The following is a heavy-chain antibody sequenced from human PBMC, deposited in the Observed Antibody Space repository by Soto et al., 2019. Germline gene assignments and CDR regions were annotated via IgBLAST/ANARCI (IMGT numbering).Heavy chain of an antibody. D-gene: IGHD2-15*01. V-gene: IGHV4-39*01. CDR1: GGSIGSSSYY. J-gene: IGHJ4*02. CDR3: ARPPIRLGYCSGGSCPPIRDY. Sequence: NPSETLSLTCTVSGGSIGSSSYYWGWIRQPPGKGLEWIGSIYYSGSTYYNPSLKSRVTISVDTSKNQFSLKLSSVTAADTAVYYCARPPIRLGYCSGGSCPPIRDYWGQGTLVTVSS. CDR2: IYYSGST.